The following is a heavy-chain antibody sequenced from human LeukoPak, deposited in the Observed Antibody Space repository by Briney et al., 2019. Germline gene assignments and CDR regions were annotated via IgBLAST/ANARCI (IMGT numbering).Heavy chain of an antibody. CDR2: IIPMLGIT. D-gene: IGHD3-10*01. Sequence: SVEVSCKASGDTFSTYSFSWVRQAPGQGLEFMGRIIPMLGITNYAQKFQARVTIIAEKSTNTAYMELSSLRSEDTAVYYCASPLEGSGSYYLRYWGQGTLLIVSS. J-gene: IGHJ4*02. CDR3: ASPLEGSGSYYLRY. CDR1: GDTFSTYS. V-gene: IGHV1-69*02.